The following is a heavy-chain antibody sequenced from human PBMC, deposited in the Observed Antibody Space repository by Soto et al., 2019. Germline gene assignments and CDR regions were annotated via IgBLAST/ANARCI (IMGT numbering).Heavy chain of an antibody. CDR3: AKDGVDDPAPVTGGS. CDR1: GYTFTNFG. CDR2: INTYNGNT. D-gene: IGHD5-18*01. Sequence: QVLLVQSGAEVKKPGASVKVSCRTSGYTFTNFGLTWVRQAPGQGLEWMGWINTYNGNTQYAQTFQGRLAMPTETSTNTAYMELRSMKSDDTAIYYCAKDGVDDPAPVTGGSWGQGTLVTVSS. J-gene: IGHJ5*02. V-gene: IGHV1-18*01.